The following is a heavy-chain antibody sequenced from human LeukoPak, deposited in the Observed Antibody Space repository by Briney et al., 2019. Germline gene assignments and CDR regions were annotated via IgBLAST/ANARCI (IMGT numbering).Heavy chain of an antibody. CDR1: GFTLSTYD. J-gene: IGHJ6*03. Sequence: GGSLRLSCAATGFTLSTYDMHWDRQATGKGLEWVSTIGTAGDTFYPGSVKGRFTISRENAKNSLYLQMNSLRAGDTAVYHCARGVDFGYSYGGDYSMDVWGKRTAVTVSS. V-gene: IGHV3-13*01. CDR3: ARGVDFGYSYGGDYSMDV. CDR2: IGTAGDT. D-gene: IGHD5-18*01.